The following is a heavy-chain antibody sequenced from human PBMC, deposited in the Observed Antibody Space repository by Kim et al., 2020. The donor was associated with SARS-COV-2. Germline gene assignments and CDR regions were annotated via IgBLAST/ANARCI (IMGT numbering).Heavy chain of an antibody. CDR2: ISYDGSKI. CDR1: GFTFSNFA. D-gene: IGHD6-25*01. J-gene: IGHJ4*02. V-gene: IGHV3-30*04. CDR3: ATLAAAGGYFEY. Sequence: GGSLRLSCAASGFTFSNFAIHWVRQAPGQGLERVAVISYDGSKIYYGDSVKGRFTISRDNSKNTLFLQMNSLKTEDTAVYYCATLAAAGGYFEYWGQGTL.